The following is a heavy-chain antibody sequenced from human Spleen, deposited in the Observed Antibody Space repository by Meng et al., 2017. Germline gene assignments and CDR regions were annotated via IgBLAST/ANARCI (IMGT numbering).Heavy chain of an antibody. J-gene: IGHJ6*02. D-gene: IGHD3-22*01. CDR3: TRSLTNIVVSGSRAGMDYYYGMDV. CDR2: IYWSDDK. V-gene: IGHV2-5*01. CDR1: GFSLSSSGVG. Sequence: SGPTLVKPTQTLTLTCTFSGFSLSSSGVGVGWIRQPPGKALEWVALIYWSDDKRYSPSLKSRLTITKDTSKNQVVLTMTNMDPVDTATYYCTRSLTNIVVSGSRAGMDYYYGMDVWGQGTTVTVSS.